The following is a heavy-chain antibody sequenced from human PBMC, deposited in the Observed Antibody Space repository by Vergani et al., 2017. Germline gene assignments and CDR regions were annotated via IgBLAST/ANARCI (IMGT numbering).Heavy chain of an antibody. D-gene: IGHD2-2*01. J-gene: IGHJ6*02. CDR3: ARHGTPGNPAYHIVVVPAAIGGMDV. CDR2: IYPGDSDT. V-gene: IGHV5-51*01. Sequence: EVQLVQSGAEVKKPGESLKISCKGSGYSFTSYWIGWVRQMPGKGLEWMGIIYPGDSDTRSSPSFQGQVTISADKSISTAYLQWSSLKASDTAMYYCARHGTPGNPAYHIVVVPAAIGGMDVWGQGTTVTVSS. CDR1: GYSFTSYW.